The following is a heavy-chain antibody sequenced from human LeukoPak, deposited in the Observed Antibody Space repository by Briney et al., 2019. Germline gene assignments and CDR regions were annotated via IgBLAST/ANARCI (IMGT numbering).Heavy chain of an antibody. CDR3: ARAGSSWYNWFDP. Sequence: SQTLSLTCTVSGGSISSGDYYWSWIRQPPGKGLEWIGYIYDSGSTYYNPSLKSRVTISVDRSKNQFSLKLSSVTAADTAVYYCARAGSSWYNWFDPWGQGTLVTVSS. CDR1: GGSISSGDYY. V-gene: IGHV4-30-2*01. CDR2: IYDSGST. D-gene: IGHD6-13*01. J-gene: IGHJ5*02.